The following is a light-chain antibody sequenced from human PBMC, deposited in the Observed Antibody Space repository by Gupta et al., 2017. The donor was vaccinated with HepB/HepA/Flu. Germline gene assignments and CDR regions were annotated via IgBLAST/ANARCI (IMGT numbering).Light chain of an antibody. CDR1: QSITSNY. Sequence: EIVLTQSPGTLSLSPGERATLSCRASQSITSNYLAWYQQKPGQAPRLLIYGTSSRAAGIPDRFSGSGSGTDFTLTISRLEPEDFAVYYCQQYANTPFTFGPGTKVEIK. V-gene: IGKV3-20*01. CDR2: GTS. J-gene: IGKJ3*01. CDR3: QQYANTPFT.